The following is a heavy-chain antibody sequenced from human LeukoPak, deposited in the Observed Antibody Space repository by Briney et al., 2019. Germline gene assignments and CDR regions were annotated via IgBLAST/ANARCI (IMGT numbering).Heavy chain of an antibody. CDR3: ARVDGDYGSGSYYYYYYMDV. Sequence: GSLRLSCAASGFTFSGYYWSWIRQPPGKGLEWMGEINHSGSTNYNPSLKSRVTISVDTSKNQFSLKLSSVTAADTAVYYCARVDGDYGSGSYYYYYYMDVWGKGTTVTISS. D-gene: IGHD3-10*01. CDR1: GFTFSGYY. CDR2: INHSGST. V-gene: IGHV4-34*01. J-gene: IGHJ6*03.